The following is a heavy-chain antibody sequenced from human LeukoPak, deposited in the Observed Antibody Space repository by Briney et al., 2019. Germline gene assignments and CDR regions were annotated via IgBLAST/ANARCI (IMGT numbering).Heavy chain of an antibody. CDR3: ASRIVGTPDYFDY. J-gene: IGHJ4*02. CDR2: IKADEGEK. V-gene: IGHV3-7*01. Sequence: GGSLRLSCAASGFTFSSYGMHWVRQTPGKGLEWVAKIKADEGEKDHVASVKGRFTISRDNAKNSLYLQLNSLRVEDTAVYYCASRIVGTPDYFDYWGQGTLVTVSS. D-gene: IGHD1-26*01. CDR1: GFTFSSYG.